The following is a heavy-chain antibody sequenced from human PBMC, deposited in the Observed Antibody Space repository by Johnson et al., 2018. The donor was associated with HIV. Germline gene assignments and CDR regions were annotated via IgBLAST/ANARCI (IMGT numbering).Heavy chain of an antibody. CDR3: ARDGRDGYNYRWLWGAFDI. Sequence: EVQLVESGGGLVQPGGSLRLSCAVSGFTFSSYAMSWVRQAPGKGLEWVAVIYRGGSTYYADSVKGRFTISRDNSKNTLYLQMNSLRAEDTAVYYCARDGRDGYNYRWLWGAFDIWGQGTMVTVSS. J-gene: IGHJ3*02. CDR2: IYRGGST. CDR1: GFTFSSYA. V-gene: IGHV3-66*01. D-gene: IGHD5-24*01.